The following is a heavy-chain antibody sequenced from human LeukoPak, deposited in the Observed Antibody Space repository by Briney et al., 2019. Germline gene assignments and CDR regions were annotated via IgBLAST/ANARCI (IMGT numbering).Heavy chain of an antibody. Sequence: ASVKVSCKTSGYVFTPHHIHWMRQAPGQGLELLGWVSAANNPEYSQKFQGRVVITRDASATTSYLELNSLRSEDTAVYYCAMSVEMPPIPSFDYWGQGTLVTVSS. D-gene: IGHD5-24*01. V-gene: IGHV1-3*01. CDR1: GYVFTPHH. CDR2: VSAANNP. J-gene: IGHJ4*02. CDR3: AMSVEMPPIPSFDY.